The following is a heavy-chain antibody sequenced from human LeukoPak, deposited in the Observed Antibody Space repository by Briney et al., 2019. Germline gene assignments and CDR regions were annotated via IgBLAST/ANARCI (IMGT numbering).Heavy chain of an antibody. CDR1: GGSISSGDYY. CDR2: MYYSGST. CDR3: AKPYYYDSRIDP. D-gene: IGHD3-22*01. V-gene: IGHV4-30-4*01. Sequence: SETLSLTCTVSGGSISSGDYYWSWIRQPPGKGLEWIAYMYYSGSTYYNPSLKSRVTMSADTSKNQLSLKLSSVTAADTAVYYCAKPYYYDSRIDPWGQGILVTVSS. J-gene: IGHJ5*02.